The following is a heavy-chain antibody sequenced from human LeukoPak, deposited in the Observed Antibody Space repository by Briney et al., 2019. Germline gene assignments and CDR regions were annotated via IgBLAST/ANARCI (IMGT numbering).Heavy chain of an antibody. CDR1: GYSFTSYW. Sequence: GESLKISCQGSGYSFTSYWIGWVRQMPGKGLEWVGIIFPSDSDTRYRPSFQGQVTISADKSISTAYLQWSSLKASDTAMYYCARLSSSGLDYWGQGTLLTLSS. D-gene: IGHD3-22*01. V-gene: IGHV5-51*01. J-gene: IGHJ4*02. CDR2: IFPSDSDT. CDR3: ARLSSSGLDY.